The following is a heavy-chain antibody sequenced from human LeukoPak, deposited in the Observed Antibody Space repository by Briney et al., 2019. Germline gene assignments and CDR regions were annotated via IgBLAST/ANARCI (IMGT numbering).Heavy chain of an antibody. Sequence: XSVKVSCKASGYTFTSYYMHWVRQAPGQGLEWMGIINPSGGSTSYAQKFQGRVTMTRDTSTSTVYMELSSLRSEDTAVYYCARARSRWEPYDYWGQGTLVTVSS. J-gene: IGHJ4*02. CDR3: ARARSRWEPYDY. CDR1: GYTFTSYY. V-gene: IGHV1-46*01. D-gene: IGHD4-23*01. CDR2: INPSGGST.